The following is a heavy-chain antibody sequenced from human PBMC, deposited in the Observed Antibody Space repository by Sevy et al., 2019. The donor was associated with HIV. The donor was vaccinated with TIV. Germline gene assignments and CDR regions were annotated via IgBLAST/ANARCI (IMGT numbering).Heavy chain of an antibody. CDR1: GFIFSNYE. Sequence: GGSLRLSCIASGFIFSNYEMNWVRQAPGKGLEWVSYITSSGSTKHYADSVKGRCTISRENGKNSIYLQMNSLRAEDSAVYYCARSTYYYATSGPYFFDFWGQGTLVTVSS. D-gene: IGHD3-22*01. V-gene: IGHV3-48*03. J-gene: IGHJ4*02. CDR3: ARSTYYYATSGPYFFDF. CDR2: ITSSGSTK.